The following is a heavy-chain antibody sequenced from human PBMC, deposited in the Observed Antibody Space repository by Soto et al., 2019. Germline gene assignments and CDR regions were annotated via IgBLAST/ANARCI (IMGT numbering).Heavy chain of an antibody. CDR1: GFTFSSYA. V-gene: IGHV3-23*01. CDR3: ANCKALVIAVAPVDY. J-gene: IGHJ4*02. D-gene: IGHD6-19*01. Sequence: EVQLLESGGGLVQPGGSLRLSCAASGFTFSSYAMSWVRQAPGKGLEWVSAISGSGGSTYYADSVKGRFTISRDNSKNTLYLQMNTLRAEDTAVYYCANCKALVIAVAPVDYWGQGTLVTVSS. CDR2: ISGSGGST.